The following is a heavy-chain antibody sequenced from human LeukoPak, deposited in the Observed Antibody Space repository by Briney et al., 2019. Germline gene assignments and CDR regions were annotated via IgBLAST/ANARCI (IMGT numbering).Heavy chain of an antibody. CDR3: ARDPGYSSGRGFDY. CDR2: ISSSSSYI. Sequence: GGPLRLSCAASGFTFSSYSMNWVRQAPGKGLEWVSSISSSSSYIYYADSVKGRFTISRDNAKNSLYLQMNSLRAEDTAVYYCARDPGYSSGRGFDYWGQGTLVTVSS. J-gene: IGHJ4*02. D-gene: IGHD6-19*01. V-gene: IGHV3-21*01. CDR1: GFTFSSYS.